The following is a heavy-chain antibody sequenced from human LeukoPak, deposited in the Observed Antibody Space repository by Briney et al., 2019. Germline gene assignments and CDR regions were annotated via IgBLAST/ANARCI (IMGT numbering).Heavy chain of an antibody. J-gene: IGHJ4*02. CDR1: GYTFTGYY. CDR3: ARRNFDYFDS. CDR2: INPNSGGT. V-gene: IGHV1-2*02. D-gene: IGHD1-7*01. Sequence: ASVKVSCKASGYTFTGYYMHWVRQAPGQGLEWMGWINPNSGGTNYAQKFQDRVTMTRNTSISTAYMELSSLRSDDTAVYYCARRNFDYFDSWGQGTLVTVSS.